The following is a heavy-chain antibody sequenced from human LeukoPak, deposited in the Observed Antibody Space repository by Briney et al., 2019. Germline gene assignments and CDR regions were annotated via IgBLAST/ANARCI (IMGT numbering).Heavy chain of an antibody. CDR1: GFTFSNAW. J-gene: IGHJ6*03. Sequence: GGSLRLSCAASGFTFSNAWMIWVRQAPGKGLEWVGRIKSKTDGGTTDYAAPVKGRFTISRDDSKNTLYLQMNSLKTEDTAVYYCTTEPPRGIQLWLGYYYYYMDVWGKGTTVTISS. D-gene: IGHD5-18*01. CDR3: TTEPPRGIQLWLGYYYYYMDV. V-gene: IGHV3-15*01. CDR2: IKSKTDGGTT.